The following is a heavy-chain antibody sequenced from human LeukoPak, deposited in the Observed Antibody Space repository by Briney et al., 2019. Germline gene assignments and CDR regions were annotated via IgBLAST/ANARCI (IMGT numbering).Heavy chain of an antibody. D-gene: IGHD6-19*01. CDR2: INWNGVGT. Sequence: GGSLRLSCAASGFTFDDYGMSWVRQAPGKGLEWVSGINWNGVGTDYGDSVKGRFIISRDNAKNSLYLQMNSLRAEDTALYYCARRIGTSSAWYFFDYWGQGIPVTVSS. J-gene: IGHJ4*02. V-gene: IGHV3-20*04. CDR1: GFTFDDYG. CDR3: ARRIGTSSAWYFFDY.